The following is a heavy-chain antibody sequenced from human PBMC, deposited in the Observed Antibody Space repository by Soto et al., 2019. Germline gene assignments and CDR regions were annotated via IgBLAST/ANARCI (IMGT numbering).Heavy chain of an antibody. J-gene: IGHJ4*02. Sequence: QVQLVQSGAEEKKPGASVKVSCKASGYTFTGYAMHWVRQAPGQRLEWMGWINAGNGNTKYSQKFQGRVTITRDTSASTAYVALRSLRSDDTAVYYCARAVAVAADFDYWGQGPLVTVSS. CDR1: GYTFTGYA. D-gene: IGHD6-19*01. V-gene: IGHV1-3*05. CDR3: ARAVAVAADFDY. CDR2: INAGNGNT.